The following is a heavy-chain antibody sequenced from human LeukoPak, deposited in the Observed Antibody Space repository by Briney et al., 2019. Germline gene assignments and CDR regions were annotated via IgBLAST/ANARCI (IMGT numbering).Heavy chain of an antibody. CDR3: ARWVSYGYGTTGYFDY. CDR2: IYYSEST. V-gene: IGHV4-59*12. J-gene: IGHJ4*02. CDR1: GHSISSYY. D-gene: IGHD5-18*01. Sequence: PSETLSLICTVSGHSISSYYWSWIRQPPGKGLEWSGYIYYSESTNYNRLLKSRTTQPVDTSKNQFFLKLSSVTAADPAVYHLARWVSYGYGTTGYFDYGGRGTVVSVSS.